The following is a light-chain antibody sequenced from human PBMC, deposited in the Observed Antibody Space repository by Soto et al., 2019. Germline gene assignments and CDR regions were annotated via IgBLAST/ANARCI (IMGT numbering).Light chain of an antibody. Sequence: QSVLTQPPSVSGTPGQKVSISCSGSASNLGGNPVNWYQHLPGVAPKLLIYTNHQRPSGVPDRFSGSKSGTSASLAISGLRSEDEADFYCAAWDDSLNAVVFGGGTQLTVL. CDR3: AAWDDSLNAVV. J-gene: IGLJ2*01. CDR1: ASNLGGNP. V-gene: IGLV1-44*01. CDR2: TNH.